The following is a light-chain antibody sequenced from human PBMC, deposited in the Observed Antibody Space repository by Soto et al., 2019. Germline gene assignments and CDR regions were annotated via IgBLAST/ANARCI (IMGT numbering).Light chain of an antibody. CDR1: QGISSA. CDR3: LQFKSYPRT. V-gene: IGKV1-13*02. J-gene: IGKJ1*01. Sequence: AIQLTQSPASLSASAGDRVTITCRASQGISSALAWYQQQPGKAPRLLIYDASSWAGGAPARCRGRGSGPNCTLTIRRLQPEDVATYYGLQFKSYPRTCAQGTKVDIK. CDR2: DAS.